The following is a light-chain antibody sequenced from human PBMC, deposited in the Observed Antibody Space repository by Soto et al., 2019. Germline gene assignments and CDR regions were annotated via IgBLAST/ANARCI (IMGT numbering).Light chain of an antibody. V-gene: IGKV1-5*03. Sequence: DIQMTQSPSTLSASVGDRVTITCRASQSIRSWLAWYQQKPGKAPKLLIYKASSLQSGVPSRFSASGSEKEFTLTISSLQPDDFATYFCQQYNTYPWTFGQVTKVEIK. CDR2: KAS. CDR3: QQYNTYPWT. CDR1: QSIRSW. J-gene: IGKJ1*01.